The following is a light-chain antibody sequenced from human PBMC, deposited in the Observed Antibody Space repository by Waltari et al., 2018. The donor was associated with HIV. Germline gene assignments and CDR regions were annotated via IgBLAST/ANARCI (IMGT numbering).Light chain of an antibody. CDR1: DIGRNY. CDR3: QAWDTAAHVV. Sequence: SYDLTQPPSLSLSPGPTARITCSGADIGRNYVSWYQQKTGQSPVLVVYQDNKRPSGIPGRFSASNSGNRATLTSSGTQALDEADYYCQAWDTAAHVVFGGGTKLTVL. V-gene: IGLV3-1*01. CDR2: QDN. J-gene: IGLJ2*01.